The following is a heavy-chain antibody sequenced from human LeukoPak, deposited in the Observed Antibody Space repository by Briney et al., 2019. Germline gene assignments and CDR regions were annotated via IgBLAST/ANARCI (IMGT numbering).Heavy chain of an antibody. V-gene: IGHV1-69*13. CDR3: ARDLTGGSYYDEYGMDV. CDR1: GGTFSSYA. CDR2: IIPIFGTA. D-gene: IGHD1-26*01. J-gene: IGHJ6*02. Sequence: GASVKVSCKASGGTFSSYAISWVRQAPGQGLEWMGGIIPIFGTANYARKFQGRVTITADESTSTAYMELSSLRSEDTAVYYCARDLTGGSYYDEYGMDVWGQGTTVTVSS.